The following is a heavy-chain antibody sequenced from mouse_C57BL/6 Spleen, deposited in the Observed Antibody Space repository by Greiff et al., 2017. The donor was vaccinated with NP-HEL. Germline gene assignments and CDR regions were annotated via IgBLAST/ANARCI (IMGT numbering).Heavy chain of an antibody. V-gene: IGHV1-53*01. J-gene: IGHJ1*03. Sequence: QVQLQQPGTELVKPGASVKLSCKASGYTFTSYWMHWVKQRPGQGLEWIGNINPSNGGTNYNETFKSKATLTVDKSPSTACRQLSGLTSEDSAVYYCANYDYDIYWYFEVWGTGATVTVSS. D-gene: IGHD2-4*01. CDR3: ANYDYDIYWYFEV. CDR2: INPSNGGT. CDR1: GYTFTSYW.